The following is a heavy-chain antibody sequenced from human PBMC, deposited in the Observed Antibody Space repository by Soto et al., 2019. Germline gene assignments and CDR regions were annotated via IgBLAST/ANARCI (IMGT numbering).Heavy chain of an antibody. CDR3: AKDSGSYGIFDY. V-gene: IGHV3-30*18. J-gene: IGHJ4*02. CDR1: GFTFSSYG. Sequence: PGGSLRLSCAASGFTFSSYGMHWVRQAPGKGLEWVAVISYDGSNKYYADSVKGRFTISRDNSKNTLYLQMNSLRAEDTAVYYCAKDSGSYGIFDYWGQGTLVTVSS. CDR2: ISYDGSNK. D-gene: IGHD1-26*01.